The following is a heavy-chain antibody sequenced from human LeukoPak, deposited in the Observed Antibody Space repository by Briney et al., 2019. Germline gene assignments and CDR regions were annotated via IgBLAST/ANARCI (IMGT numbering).Heavy chain of an antibody. D-gene: IGHD3-22*01. J-gene: IGHJ4*02. CDR2: INSDGSET. Sequence: PGGSLRLSCAPYPFTFSTNWIHCVRQAPGKGLVWVSRINSDGSETIYADSVKGRFTISRDNAKNTLYLQMNSLGVEDTAVYYCERGVVTHGFYNWGQGTLVTVSS. V-gene: IGHV3-74*01. CDR3: ERGVVTHGFYN. CDR1: PFTFSTNW.